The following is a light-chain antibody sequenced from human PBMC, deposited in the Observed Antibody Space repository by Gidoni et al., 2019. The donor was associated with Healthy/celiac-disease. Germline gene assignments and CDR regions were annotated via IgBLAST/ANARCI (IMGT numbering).Light chain of an antibody. V-gene: IGLV3-21*03. CDR1: NNGRKS. Sequence: SYVLTQPPSVSVAPGTTASITCGGNNNGRKSVHWYQQKPGQAPVLVVYDDSDRPSGIPERFSGSNSGNTATLTISRVEAGDEADYYCQVWDSSSDHPYVFGTGTKVTVL. CDR2: DDS. CDR3: QVWDSSSDHPYV. J-gene: IGLJ1*01.